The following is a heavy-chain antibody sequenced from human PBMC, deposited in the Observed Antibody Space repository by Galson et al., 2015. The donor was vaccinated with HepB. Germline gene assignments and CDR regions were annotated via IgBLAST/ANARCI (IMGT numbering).Heavy chain of an antibody. CDR2: IIPIIDTA. D-gene: IGHD3-3*01. Sequence: SVKVSCKASGDTFTNYGLSWVRQAPGQGLEWMGRIIPIIDTANYAQKFQGRVTITADKSTGTAYMELSSLTFEDTGVYYCASWRSIFGVAPGSPAADHDALDMWGQGTRVTVSS. J-gene: IGHJ3*02. CDR1: GDTFTNYG. V-gene: IGHV1-69*04. CDR3: ASWRSIFGVAPGSPAADHDALDM.